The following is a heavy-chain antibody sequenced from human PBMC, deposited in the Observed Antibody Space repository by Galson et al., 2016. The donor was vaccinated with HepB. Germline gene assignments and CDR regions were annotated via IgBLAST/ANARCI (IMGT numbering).Heavy chain of an antibody. CDR2: INHSGST. D-gene: IGHD2-21*01. J-gene: IGHJ3*02. CDR1: GGSFSGYY. Sequence: ATLSPTGAVYGGSFSGYYWSWIRQPPGKGLEWIGEINHSGSTNYNPSLKSRVTISVDTSKNQFSLKLSSVTAADTAVYYCARGNYSAFDIWGQGTMVTVSS. V-gene: IGHV4-34*01. CDR3: ARGNYSAFDI.